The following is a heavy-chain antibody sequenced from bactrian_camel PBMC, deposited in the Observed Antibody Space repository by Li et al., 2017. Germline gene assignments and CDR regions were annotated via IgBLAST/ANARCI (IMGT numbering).Heavy chain of an antibody. CDR2: VNSDDST. CDR3: TSGIPHVN. V-gene: IGHV3S53*01. J-gene: IGHJ4*01. Sequence: HVQLVESGGGSVQAGGSLTLSCAAPTYDRYCIGWFRRAPGKGREAVAAVNSDDSTNYSDSVKSRFTVSRDKAKSTVYLQMNSLKTEDMAMYYCTSGIPHVNWGQGTQVTVS. CDR1: TYDRYC. D-gene: IGHD2*01.